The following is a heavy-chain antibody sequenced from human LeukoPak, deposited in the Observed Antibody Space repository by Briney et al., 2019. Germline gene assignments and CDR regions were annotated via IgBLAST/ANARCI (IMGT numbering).Heavy chain of an antibody. Sequence: GESLKISCRDSGYSFTSYWIGWVRQMPGKGLEWMGIIYPGDSDTRYSPSFQGQVTISADKSINTAYLQWSSLKASDTAIYYCARRGEAMDPFDYWGQGTPVTVSS. CDR3: ARRGEAMDPFDY. V-gene: IGHV5-51*01. D-gene: IGHD5-18*01. CDR2: IYPGDSDT. J-gene: IGHJ4*02. CDR1: GYSFTSYW.